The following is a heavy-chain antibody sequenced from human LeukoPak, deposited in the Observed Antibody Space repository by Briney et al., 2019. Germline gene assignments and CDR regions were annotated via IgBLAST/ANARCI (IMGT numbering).Heavy chain of an antibody. J-gene: IGHJ3*02. CDR2: IKQDGSEK. CDR3: ARDFSHPRNAFDI. D-gene: IGHD2/OR15-2a*01. V-gene: IGHV3-7*01. Sequence: GGSLRLSCAASGFTFSSYWMSWVRQAPGKGLEWVANIKQDGSEKYYVDSVKGRFTISRDNAKNSLYLQMNSLRAEDTAVYYCARDFSHPRNAFDIWGQGTMVTVSS. CDR1: GFTFSSYW.